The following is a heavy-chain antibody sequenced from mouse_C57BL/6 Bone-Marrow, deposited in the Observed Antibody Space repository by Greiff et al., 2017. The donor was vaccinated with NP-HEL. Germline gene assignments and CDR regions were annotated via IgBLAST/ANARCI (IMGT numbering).Heavy chain of an antibody. CDR2: IDPSDSYT. D-gene: IGHD1-1*01. CDR3: ARGEYYGSSD. J-gene: IGHJ2*01. Sequence: QVQLQQPGAELVKPGASVKLSCKASGYTFTSYWMQWVKQRPGQGLEWIGEIDPSDSYTNYNQKFKGKATLTVDTSSSTAYMQLSSLTSEDSAVYYCARGEYYGSSDWGQGTTLTVSS. CDR1: GYTFTSYW. V-gene: IGHV1-50*01.